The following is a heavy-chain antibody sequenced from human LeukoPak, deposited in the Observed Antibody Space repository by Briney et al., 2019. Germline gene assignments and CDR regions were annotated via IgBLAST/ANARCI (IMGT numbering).Heavy chain of an antibody. V-gene: IGHV4-34*01. J-gene: IGHJ5*02. CDR1: GGSFSGYY. D-gene: IGHD3-22*01. CDR3: ARGSSLLPRPGGKGVRFDP. CDR2: INHSGST. Sequence: SETLSLTCAVYGGSFSGYYWSWIRQPPGKGLEWIGEINHSGSTNYNPSLKSRVTISVDTSKNQFSLKLSSATAADTAVYYCARGSSLLPRPGGKGVRFDPWGQGTLVTVSS.